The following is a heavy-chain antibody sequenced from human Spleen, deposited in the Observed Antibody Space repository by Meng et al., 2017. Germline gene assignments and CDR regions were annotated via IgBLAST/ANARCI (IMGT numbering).Heavy chain of an antibody. J-gene: IGHJ4*02. CDR2: LNPSVGST. CDR1: GYTFTGYY. D-gene: IGHD5-24*01. CDR3: VRELRDTLYFDY. Sequence: QVHLVQSGAEVKKPGASVKVSCKASGYTFTGYYIHWVRQAPGQGLEWMGILNPSVGSTTYAQKFEGRVTMTRDTSTSTVYLEVSSLTSEDTAVYYCVRELRDTLYFDYWGQGTLVTVSS. V-gene: IGHV1-46*03.